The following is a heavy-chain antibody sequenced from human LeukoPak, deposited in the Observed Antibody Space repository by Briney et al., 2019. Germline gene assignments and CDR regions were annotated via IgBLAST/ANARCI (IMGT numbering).Heavy chain of an antibody. CDR1: GFTFSSYS. J-gene: IGHJ4*02. V-gene: IGHV3-48*01. D-gene: IGHD6-6*01. CDR3: ARDLEEYSSSRYFDY. Sequence: GGSLRLSCAASGFTFSSYSMNWVRQAPGKGLEWVSYISSSSSTIYYADSVKGRFTISRDNAKNSLYLQMNSLRAEDTAVYYCARDLEEYSSSRYFDYWGQGTLVTVSS. CDR2: ISSSSSTI.